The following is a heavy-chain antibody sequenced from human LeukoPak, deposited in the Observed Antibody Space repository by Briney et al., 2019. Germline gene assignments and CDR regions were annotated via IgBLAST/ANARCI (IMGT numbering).Heavy chain of an antibody. Sequence: PSETLSLTCTDSGGSISSDYWSWVRQPPGKGLEWIGYIYYSVTTNYNPSLKRRVTISLDASKNQFSLRLRSVTAADTAVYYCARGIAARPRGYGFHYYYYMDVWGKGTTVTVSS. D-gene: IGHD6-6*01. J-gene: IGHJ6*03. CDR2: IYYSVTT. CDR3: ARGIAARPRGYGFHYYYYMDV. CDR1: GGSISSDY. V-gene: IGHV4-59*01.